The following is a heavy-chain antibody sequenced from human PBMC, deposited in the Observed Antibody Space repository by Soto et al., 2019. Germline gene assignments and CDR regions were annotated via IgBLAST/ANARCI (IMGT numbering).Heavy chain of an antibody. CDR1: GYTFTSYA. CDR3: ARNYYGSGGSGMDV. CDR2: INAGNGNT. D-gene: IGHD3-10*01. V-gene: IGHV1-3*01. J-gene: IGHJ6*02. Sequence: QVQLVQSGAEVKKPGASVKVSCKASGYTFTSYAMHWVRQAPGQRLEWMGWINAGNGNTKYSQKFQGRVTITRDTSASTAYMELSSLRSEDTAVYYCARNYYGSGGSGMDVWGQGPTVTVSS.